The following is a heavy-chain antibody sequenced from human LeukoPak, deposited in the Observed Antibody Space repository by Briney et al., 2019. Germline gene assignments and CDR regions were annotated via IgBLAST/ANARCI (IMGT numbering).Heavy chain of an antibody. V-gene: IGHV3-74*01. D-gene: IGHD3-16*01. Sequence: GGSLRLSCAASGSTLSSYWMHWVRQAPGEGLVWVSRIIRDGSSINYADSVKGRFTISRDDAKNTLYLQMNSLRAEDTAVYYCARDTITSSRFFDVWGRGTLVTVSS. CDR2: IIRDGSSI. CDR1: GSTLSSYW. CDR3: ARDTITSSRFFDV. J-gene: IGHJ2*01.